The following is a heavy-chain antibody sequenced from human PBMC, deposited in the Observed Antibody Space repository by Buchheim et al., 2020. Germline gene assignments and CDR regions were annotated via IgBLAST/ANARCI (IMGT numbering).Heavy chain of an antibody. Sequence: QVQLQQWGAGLLKPSETLSLTCAVYGGSFSGYYWSWIRQPPGKGLEWIGEINHSGSTNYNPSLKSRVTISVDTSKNQFSLKLSSVTAADTAVYYCARVRVITMIVVVRNYGMDVWGQGTT. V-gene: IGHV4-34*01. D-gene: IGHD3-22*01. CDR2: INHSGST. CDR1: GGSFSGYY. CDR3: ARVRVITMIVVVRNYGMDV. J-gene: IGHJ6*02.